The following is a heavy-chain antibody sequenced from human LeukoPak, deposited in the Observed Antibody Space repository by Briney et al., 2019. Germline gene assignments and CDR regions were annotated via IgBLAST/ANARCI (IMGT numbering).Heavy chain of an antibody. V-gene: IGHV3-23*01. CDR3: AKDPYAILTGYRYYFDY. Sequence: PGGSLRLSCAASGFTFSSYAMSWVRQAPGKGLEWVSAISGSGGSTYYADSVKGRFTISRDNSKNTLYLQMNSLRAEDTAVYYCAKDPYAILTGYRYYFDYWGQGTLVTVSS. J-gene: IGHJ4*02. CDR1: GFTFSSYA. CDR2: ISGSGGST. D-gene: IGHD3-9*01.